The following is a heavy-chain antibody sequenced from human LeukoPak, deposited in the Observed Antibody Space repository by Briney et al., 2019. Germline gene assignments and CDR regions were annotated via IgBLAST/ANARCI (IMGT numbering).Heavy chain of an antibody. CDR3: ARDVVAAAGTWDY. Sequence: SETLSLTSTVSGGSISSFYRSWIRQPAGKGLEWIGRIYTSGSTNYNPSLKSRVTMSLDTSKNQFSLKLSSMTAADTAVYFCARDVVAAAGTWDYWGQGTLVTVSS. J-gene: IGHJ4*02. CDR1: GGSISSFY. V-gene: IGHV4-4*07. CDR2: IYTSGST. D-gene: IGHD6-13*01.